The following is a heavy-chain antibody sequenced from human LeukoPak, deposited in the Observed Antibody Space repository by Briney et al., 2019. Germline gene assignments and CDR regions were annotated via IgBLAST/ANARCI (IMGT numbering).Heavy chain of an antibody. CDR2: ISGSGGSA. D-gene: IGHD1-7*01. Sequence: GGSLRLSCVVSGFTVSSYAMSWVRQAPGKGLEWVSAISGSGGSAYYVDSVKGRFTISRDDSKNTLYLQMNSLRAEDTAVYYCAKKGLGNYYFDCWGQGTLVTVSS. CDR1: GFTVSSYA. V-gene: IGHV3-23*01. CDR3: AKKGLGNYYFDC. J-gene: IGHJ4*02.